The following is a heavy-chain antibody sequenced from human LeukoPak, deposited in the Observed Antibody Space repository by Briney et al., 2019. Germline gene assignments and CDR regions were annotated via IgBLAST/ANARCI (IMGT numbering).Heavy chain of an antibody. CDR3: ARDGSHYHDSSGFPDY. J-gene: IGHJ4*02. Sequence: ASVKVSCKASGYTFTSYGISWVRQAPGQGLEWMGCSSAYNGKTNYAQELQRRGTMTTDPSKRKAYMELRSLRSDDTAVYYCARDGSHYHDSSGFPDYWGQGPLVTVSS. D-gene: IGHD3-22*01. CDR2: SSAYNGKT. CDR1: GYTFTSYG. V-gene: IGHV1-18*01.